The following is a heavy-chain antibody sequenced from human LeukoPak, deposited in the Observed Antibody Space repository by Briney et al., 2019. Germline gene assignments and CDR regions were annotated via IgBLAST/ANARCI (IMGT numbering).Heavy chain of an antibody. V-gene: IGHV1-2*02. D-gene: IGHD6-13*01. CDR2: INPNSGGT. CDR1: GYTFTSYG. Sequence: ASVKVSCKASGYTFTSYGISWVRQAPGQGLEWMGWINPNSGGTNYAQKFQGRVTMTRDTSISTAYMELSRLRSDDTAVYYCARDRAAAGTENWFDPWGQGTLVTVSS. J-gene: IGHJ5*02. CDR3: ARDRAAAGTENWFDP.